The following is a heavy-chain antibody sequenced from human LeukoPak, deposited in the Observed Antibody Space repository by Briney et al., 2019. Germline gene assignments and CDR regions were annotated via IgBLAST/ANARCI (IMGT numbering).Heavy chain of an antibody. CDR3: AKDNDPGWLNTIDY. Sequence: PGGSLRLSCAASGFTFSSYAMSWVRQAPGKGLEWVSAISGSGGSTYYADSVKGRFTISRDNSKNTLYLQMNSLRAEDTAVYYCAKDNDPGWLNTIDYWGQGTLVTVSS. J-gene: IGHJ4*02. CDR2: ISGSGGST. CDR1: GFTFSSYA. V-gene: IGHV3-23*01. D-gene: IGHD6-19*01.